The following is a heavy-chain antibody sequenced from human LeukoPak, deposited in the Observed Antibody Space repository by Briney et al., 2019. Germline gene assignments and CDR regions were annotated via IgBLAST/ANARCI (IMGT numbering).Heavy chain of an antibody. CDR2: IYSGDST. CDR1: GFTFSIYA. J-gene: IGHJ3*02. CDR3: ARDGRWLQLAPDAFDI. D-gene: IGHD5-24*01. Sequence: GGSLRLSCAASGFTFSIYAMTWVRQAPGKGLEWVSLIYSGDSTYYADSVKGRFTMSRDNSKNTLYLQMNSLRVEDTAVYYCARDGRWLQLAPDAFDIWGQGTMVTVSS. V-gene: IGHV3-66*01.